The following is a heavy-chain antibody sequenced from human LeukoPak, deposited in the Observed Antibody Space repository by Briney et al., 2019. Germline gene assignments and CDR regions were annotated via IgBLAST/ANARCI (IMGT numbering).Heavy chain of an antibody. CDR2: ISGSDGST. V-gene: IGHV3-23*01. Sequence: PGGSLRLSCAASGFTFSSYAMSWVRQAPGKGLEWVSGISGSDGSTNYADSVKGRFTISRENSKNTLYLQMNRLRAEDAAVYYCAKAPVTTCSGAYCYPFDYWGQGTLVTVSS. D-gene: IGHD2-21*01. CDR1: GFTFSSYA. CDR3: AKAPVTTCSGAYCYPFDY. J-gene: IGHJ4*02.